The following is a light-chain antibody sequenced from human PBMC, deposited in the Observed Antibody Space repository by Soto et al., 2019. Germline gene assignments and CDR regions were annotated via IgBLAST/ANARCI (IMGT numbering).Light chain of an antibody. Sequence: EILFTQSPGTLSLSPGERATLSCRASQSVSSSYLAWYQRKPGQAPRLLIYGASSRDTGIPDRFSGSGSRTDFTLTISRLEPEDVAVYYCQQYGSSPQTFGQGTKVDIK. CDR1: QSVSSSY. CDR3: QQYGSSPQT. J-gene: IGKJ1*01. CDR2: GAS. V-gene: IGKV3-20*01.